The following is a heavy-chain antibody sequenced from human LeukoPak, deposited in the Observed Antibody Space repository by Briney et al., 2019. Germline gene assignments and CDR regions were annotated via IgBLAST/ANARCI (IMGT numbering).Heavy chain of an antibody. J-gene: IGHJ5*02. CDR2: IYYSGST. CDR3: ARGVSRDGYGGDWFDP. D-gene: IGHD5-24*01. CDR1: GGSISSGGYY. V-gene: IGHV4-31*03. Sequence: PSETLSLTCTVSGGSISSGGYYWRWIRQHPGKGLEWIGYIYYSGSTYYNPSLKSRVTISVDTSKNQFSLKLSSVTAADTAVYYCARGVSRDGYGGDWFDPWGQGTLVTVSS.